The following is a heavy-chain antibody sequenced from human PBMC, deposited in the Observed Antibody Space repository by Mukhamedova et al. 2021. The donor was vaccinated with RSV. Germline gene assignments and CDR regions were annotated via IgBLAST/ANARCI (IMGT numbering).Heavy chain of an antibody. CDR2: INYSGRT. V-gene: IGHV4-34*01. CDR3: AKQIPYCTCTSCHPDAFDI. D-gene: IGHD2-2*01. J-gene: IGHJ3*02. Sequence: IGEINYSGRTNYNSSLKRRVTISVDTSKNQFSLKLNSVTAADTAVYYCAKQIPYCTCTSCHPDAFDIWGQGTMVTVSS.